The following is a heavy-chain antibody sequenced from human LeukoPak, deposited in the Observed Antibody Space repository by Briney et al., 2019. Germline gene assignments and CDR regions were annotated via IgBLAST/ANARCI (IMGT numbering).Heavy chain of an antibody. CDR2: ISSSSSYI. J-gene: IGHJ3*02. V-gene: IGHV3-21*05. CDR1: GFTFSTYE. CDR3: ASGGWGDAFDI. D-gene: IGHD3-16*01. Sequence: GGSLRLSCAASGFTFSTYEMNWVRQAPGKGLEWVSHISSSSSYIYYADSVKGRFTISRDNAKNSLYLQMNSLRAEDTAVYYCASGGWGDAFDIWGQGTMVTVSS.